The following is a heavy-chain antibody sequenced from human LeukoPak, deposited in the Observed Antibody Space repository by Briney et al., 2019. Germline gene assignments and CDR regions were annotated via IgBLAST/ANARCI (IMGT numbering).Heavy chain of an antibody. CDR2: ISGSGGST. V-gene: IGHV3-23*01. CDR1: GFTFSSYA. D-gene: IGHD4-17*01. CDR3: AKVGGRDGDFWYFDL. J-gene: IGHJ2*01. Sequence: GGSLRLSCAASGFTFSSYAMSWVRQAPGKGLEWVSAISGSGGSTYYADSVKGRFTISRDNSKNTLYLQMNSLRAEDTAVYYCAKVGGRDGDFWYFDLWGRGTLVTVSS.